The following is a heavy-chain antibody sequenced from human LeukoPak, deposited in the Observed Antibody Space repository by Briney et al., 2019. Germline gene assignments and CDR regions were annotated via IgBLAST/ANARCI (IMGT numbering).Heavy chain of an antibody. CDR3: AKDGVPSRYFGRNYFDY. V-gene: IGHV3-30*02. CDR2: IRYDGSNK. D-gene: IGHD2-8*01. Sequence: GRSLRLSCAASGFTFSDYYMSWIRQAPGKGLEWVAFIRYDGSNKYYADSVKGRFTISRDNSKNTLYLQMNSLRAEDTAVYYCAKDGVPSRYFGRNYFDYWGQGTLVTVSS. CDR1: GFTFSDYY. J-gene: IGHJ4*02.